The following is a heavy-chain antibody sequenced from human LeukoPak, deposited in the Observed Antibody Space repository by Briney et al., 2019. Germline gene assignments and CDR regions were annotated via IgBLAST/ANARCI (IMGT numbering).Heavy chain of an antibody. CDR3: AKSRSSSVSCYNY. J-gene: IGHJ4*02. CDR2: ISGSGDST. Sequence: PGGSLRLSCAASGFIFNNYAMNWVRQAPGKGLEWVSGISGSGDSTFYADSVKGRFTISRDNSKNTLDLQMNSLRAKDTAVYYCAKSRSSSVSCYNYWGQGTLVTVSS. D-gene: IGHD2-2*02. V-gene: IGHV3-23*01. CDR1: GFIFNNYA.